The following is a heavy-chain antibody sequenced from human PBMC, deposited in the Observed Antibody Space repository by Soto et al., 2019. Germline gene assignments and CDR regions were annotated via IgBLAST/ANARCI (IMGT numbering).Heavy chain of an antibody. CDR1: GYTFTSYD. CDR2: MNPNSGNT. J-gene: IGHJ6*03. CDR3: AREGWFEYYMEV. Sequence: GASVKVSCKASGYTFTSYDINWVRQATGQGLEWMGWMNPNSGNTGYAQKFQGRVTMTRNTSISTAYMELSSLRSEDTAVYYCAREGWFEYYMEVWGKGTTVTVSS. D-gene: IGHD3-10*01. V-gene: IGHV1-8*01.